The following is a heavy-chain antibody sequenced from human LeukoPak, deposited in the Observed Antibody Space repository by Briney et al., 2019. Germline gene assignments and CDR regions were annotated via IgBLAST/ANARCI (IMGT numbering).Heavy chain of an antibody. CDR3: ASQYYYDSSGYYGTYYYYMDV. Sequence: TSETLPLTCTVSGYSISSGYYWGWIRQPPGKGLEWIGSIYHSGSTYYNPSLKSRVTISVDTSKNQFSLKLSSVTAADTAVYYCASQYYYDSSGYYGTYYYYMDVWGKGTTVTISS. V-gene: IGHV4-38-2*02. D-gene: IGHD3-22*01. J-gene: IGHJ6*03. CDR1: GYSISSGYY. CDR2: IYHSGST.